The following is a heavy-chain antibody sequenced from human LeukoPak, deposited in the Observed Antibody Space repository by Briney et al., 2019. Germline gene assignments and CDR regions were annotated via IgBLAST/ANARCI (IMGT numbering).Heavy chain of an antibody. J-gene: IGHJ4*02. D-gene: IGHD2-21*01. CDR3: ARGHSSDN. CDR1: GFTVSSNY. CDR2: IYSGGNT. Sequence: GGSLRLSCAASGFTVSSNYMSWVRQAPGKGLEWVSVIYSGGNTYYADSVKGRFTISRDNSKNTLNLQMNSLRAEDAAVYYCARGHSSDNWGQGTLVTVSS. V-gene: IGHV3-66*01.